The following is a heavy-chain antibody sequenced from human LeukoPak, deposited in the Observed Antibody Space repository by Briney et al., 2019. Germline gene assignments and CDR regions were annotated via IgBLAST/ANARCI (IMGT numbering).Heavy chain of an antibody. CDR2: IYHSGST. Sequence: SETLSLTCAVSGYSIGSGYYWGWIREPPGKGLEWIGSIYHSGSTYYNPSIKSRVTISVDTSKNQFSLKLSSVTAADTAVYYCAREVYYYGSGSYRERIGHFQHWGQGTLVTVSS. V-gene: IGHV4-38-2*02. CDR1: GYSIGSGYY. CDR3: AREVYYYGSGSYRERIGHFQH. J-gene: IGHJ1*01. D-gene: IGHD3-10*01.